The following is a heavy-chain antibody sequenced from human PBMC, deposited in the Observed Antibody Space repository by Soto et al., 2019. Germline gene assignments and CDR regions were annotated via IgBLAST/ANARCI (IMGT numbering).Heavy chain of an antibody. V-gene: IGHV1-18*04. CDR2: ISAHNGDT. CDR1: GYTFTSYG. D-gene: IGHD3-10*01. J-gene: IGHJ4*01. CDR3: ARVRLSLFDY. Sequence: QVQLVQSGAEVKNPGASVKVSCKASGYTFTSYGITWVRQAPGQGLEWMGWISAHNGDTTYAQKFQGRVTMTTDTSTRTAYMELRSLRSDDTAVYLCARVRLSLFDYWGQGTLVTVSS.